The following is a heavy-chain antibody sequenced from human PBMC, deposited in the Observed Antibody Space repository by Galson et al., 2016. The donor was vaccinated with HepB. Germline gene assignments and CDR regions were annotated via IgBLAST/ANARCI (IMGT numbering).Heavy chain of an antibody. V-gene: IGHV5-51*01. Sequence: QSGAEVKKPGESLKISCQGSGYSFTTYWIGWVRQMPGKGLEWMGSIIPGDSDTRYSPSFQGQVTISADNSITTAYLQWNSLKASDTAMYYCARQYSSGWLATYGAFDIWGQGKMVTVSS. J-gene: IGHJ3*02. CDR1: GYSFTTYW. CDR3: ARQYSSGWLATYGAFDI. D-gene: IGHD6-19*01. CDR2: IIPGDSDT.